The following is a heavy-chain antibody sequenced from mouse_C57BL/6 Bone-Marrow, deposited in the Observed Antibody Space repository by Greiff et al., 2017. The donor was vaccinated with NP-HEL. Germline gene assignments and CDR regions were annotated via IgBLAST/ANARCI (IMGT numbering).Heavy chain of an antibody. CDR3: TREGWLPWYFDV. V-gene: IGHV5-9-1*02. CDR1: GFTFSSYA. Sequence: VQLNESGEGLVKPGGSLKLSCAASGFTFSSYAMSWVRQTPEKRLEWVAYISSGGDYIYYADTVKGRFTISRDNARNTLYLQMSSLKSEDTAMYYCTREGWLPWYFDVWGTGTTVTVSS. J-gene: IGHJ1*03. D-gene: IGHD2-2*01. CDR2: ISSGGDYI.